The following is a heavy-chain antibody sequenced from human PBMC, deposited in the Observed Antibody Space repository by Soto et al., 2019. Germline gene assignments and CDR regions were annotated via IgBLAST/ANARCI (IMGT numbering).Heavy chain of an antibody. CDR2: ISGSGGST. D-gene: IGHD2-15*01. J-gene: IGHJ5*02. V-gene: IGHV3-23*01. CDR1: GFTFSSYT. Sequence: EVQLLESGGGLVHPGGSLRLSCASSGFTFSSYTMSWVRQAPGKGLEWVSSISGSGGSTYYADSVKDRFTISRDNSKNTLYLQMNSLRAEDTAVYYCAKEAKGVVVVVAWGQGPLVTVSS. CDR3: AKEAKGVVVVVA.